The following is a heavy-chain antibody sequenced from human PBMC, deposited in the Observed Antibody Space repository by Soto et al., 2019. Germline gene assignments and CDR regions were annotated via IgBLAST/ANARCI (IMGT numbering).Heavy chain of an antibody. CDR2: NIPIFGTA. CDR3: AKGGYGTTSGAYWYFDL. V-gene: IGHV1-69*06. D-gene: IGHD6-25*01. J-gene: IGHJ2*01. CDR1: GGTFSSYA. Sequence: QVQLVQSGAEVKKPGSSVKVSCKASGGTFSSYAISWVRQAPGQGLEWMGGNIPIFGTANYAQKFQGRVTFTADKLTSPAYMELSSLRSDDTAVYYCAKGGYGTTSGAYWYFDLWGRGTLVTVSS.